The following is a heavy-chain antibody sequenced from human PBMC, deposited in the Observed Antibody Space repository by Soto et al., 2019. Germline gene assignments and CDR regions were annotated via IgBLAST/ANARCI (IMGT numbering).Heavy chain of an antibody. Sequence: QVQLVQSGAEEKKPGASVKVSCKASGYTFTSYAMHWVRQAPGQRLESMGWINAGNGNTKYSQKFQGTVTITRDTSASTAYIELGSLSSDVTTVYYCATYQRIAFASWGQGTLVTVSS. D-gene: IGHD6-25*01. CDR3: ATYQRIAFAS. CDR1: GYTFTSYA. J-gene: IGHJ4*02. V-gene: IGHV1-3*05. CDR2: INAGNGNT.